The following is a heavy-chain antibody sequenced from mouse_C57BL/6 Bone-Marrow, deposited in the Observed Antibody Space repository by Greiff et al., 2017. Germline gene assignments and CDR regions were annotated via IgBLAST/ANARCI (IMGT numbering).Heavy chain of an antibody. J-gene: IGHJ4*01. Sequence: QVQLQQPGAELVMPGASVKLSCKASGYTFTSYWMHWVKQRPGQGLEWIGEIDPSDSYTNYNQKFKGKSTLTVDKSYSTAYMQLSSLTSEDSAFYYCALATVVDYYAMDYWGQGTSVTVSS. V-gene: IGHV1-69*01. CDR1: GYTFTSYW. CDR2: IDPSDSYT. CDR3: ALATVVDYYAMDY. D-gene: IGHD1-1*01.